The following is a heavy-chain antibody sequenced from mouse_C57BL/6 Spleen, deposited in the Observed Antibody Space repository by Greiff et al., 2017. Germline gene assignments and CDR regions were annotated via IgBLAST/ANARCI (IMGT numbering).Heavy chain of an antibody. CDR3: ARGTSDYGPTWFAY. CDR1: GFTFSSYA. V-gene: IGHV5-4*03. CDR2: ISDGGSYP. Sequence: EVKLVESGGGLVKPGGSLKLSCAASGFTFSSYAMSWVRQTPEKRLEWVATISDGGSYPYYPDNVKGRFTISRDNDKNNLYLQMRHLKSEDTAMYYCARGTSDYGPTWFAYWGQGSLVTVSA. J-gene: IGHJ3*01. D-gene: IGHD1-1*02.